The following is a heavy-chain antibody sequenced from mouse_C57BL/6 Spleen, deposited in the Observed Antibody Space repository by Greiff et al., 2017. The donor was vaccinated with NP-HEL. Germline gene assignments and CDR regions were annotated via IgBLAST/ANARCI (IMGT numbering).Heavy chain of an antibody. V-gene: IGHV1-82*01. CDR2: IYPGDGDT. CDR1: GYAFSSSW. D-gene: IGHD1-1*01. CDR3: AFYYGSIYAMDY. J-gene: IGHJ4*01. Sequence: QVQLQQSGPELVKPGASVKISCKASGYAFSSSWMNWVKQRPGKGLEWIGRIYPGDGDTNYNGKFKGKATLTADKSSSTAYMQLSSLTSEDSAVYFCAFYYGSIYAMDYWGQGTSVTVSS.